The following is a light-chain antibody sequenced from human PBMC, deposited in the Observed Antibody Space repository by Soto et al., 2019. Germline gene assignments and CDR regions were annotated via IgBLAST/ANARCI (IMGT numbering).Light chain of an antibody. CDR2: DAS. Sequence: DIQMTQTPSSLSASVGDRDNITCRARQTTATFLNWYQQKPGKAPKPLIDDASTLQSGVPSRFSGSGSGADVTLTIRSLQPQYSATYYWQLSYTTLTCGQGTRLQIK. CDR3: QLSYTTLT. V-gene: IGKV1-39*01. J-gene: IGKJ5*01. CDR1: QTTATF.